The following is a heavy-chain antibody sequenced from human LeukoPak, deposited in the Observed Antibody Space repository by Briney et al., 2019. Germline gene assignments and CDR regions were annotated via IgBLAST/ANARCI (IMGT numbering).Heavy chain of an antibody. V-gene: IGHV4-59*01. CDR2: IYYSGST. D-gene: IGHD2-2*01. Sequence: PSETLSLTCTVSGGSISSYYWSWIRQPPGKGLEWIGYIYYSGSTNYNPSLKSRVTISVDTSKNQFSLKLSSVTAADTAVYYCASQVVPASQIDYWGQGTLVTVSS. J-gene: IGHJ4*02. CDR3: ASQVVPASQIDY. CDR1: GGSISSYY.